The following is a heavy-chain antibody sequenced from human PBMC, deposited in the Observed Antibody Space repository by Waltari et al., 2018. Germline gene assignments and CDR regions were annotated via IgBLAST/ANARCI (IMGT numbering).Heavy chain of an antibody. D-gene: IGHD1-1*01. CDR1: GLVVSGSF. Sequence: EVQLVESGGDLIQPGGSLRLSCAASGLVVSGSFVAWVRQAPGKVLGWVSILYSGGDTHFADSVKVRFTISRDDSRNTVYLQMNSLRAEDAALYYCASGTATVSFEFWGQGTQVTVSS. V-gene: IGHV3-53*01. CDR3: ASGTATVSFEF. J-gene: IGHJ4*02. CDR2: LYSGGDT.